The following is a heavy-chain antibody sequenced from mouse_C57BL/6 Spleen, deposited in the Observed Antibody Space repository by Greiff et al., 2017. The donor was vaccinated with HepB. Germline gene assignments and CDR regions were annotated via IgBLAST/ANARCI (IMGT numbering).Heavy chain of an antibody. CDR3: ARGGRSSPWFAY. D-gene: IGHD1-1*01. V-gene: IGHV1-69*01. J-gene: IGHJ3*01. CDR1: GYTFTSYW. Sequence: QVQLQQPGAELVMPGASVKLSCKASGYTFTSYWMHWVKQRPGQGLEWIGEIDPSDSYTNYNQKFKGKSTLTVDKSSSTAYMQLSSLTSEDSAVYYGARGGRSSPWFAYWGQGTLVTVSA. CDR2: IDPSDSYT.